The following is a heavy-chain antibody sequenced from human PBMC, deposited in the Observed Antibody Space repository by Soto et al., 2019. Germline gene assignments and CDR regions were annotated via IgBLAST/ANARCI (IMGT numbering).Heavy chain of an antibody. J-gene: IGHJ4*02. V-gene: IGHV3-33*08. D-gene: IGHD3-22*01. CDR3: ARGHDEYYDSSGPDY. Sequence: LGGSLRLSCAASGFTFSSDSMNWVRQAPGKGLEWVSCIRCDGSNKYYADSVKGRFTISRDNSKNTLYLQMNSLRAEDTAVYYCARGHDEYYDSSGPDYWGQGTLVTVSS. CDR2: IRCDGSNK. CDR1: GFTFSSDS.